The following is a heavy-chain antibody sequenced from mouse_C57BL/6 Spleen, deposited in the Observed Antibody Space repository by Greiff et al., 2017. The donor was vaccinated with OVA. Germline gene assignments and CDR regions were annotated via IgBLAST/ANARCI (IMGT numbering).Heavy chain of an antibody. J-gene: IGHJ2*01. D-gene: IGHD1-1*01. CDR1: GYTFTSYW. CDR3: ARSGALRYDYFDD. CDR2: IDPSDGYT. Sequence: QVQLQQPGAELVKPGASVKLSCKASGYTFTSYWMQWVKQRPGQGLEWIGEIDPSDGYTNYNQKFKGKATLTVDTSSSTAYMQLSSLTSEDSAVYYCARSGALRYDYFDDWGQGTTLTVSA. V-gene: IGHV1-50*01.